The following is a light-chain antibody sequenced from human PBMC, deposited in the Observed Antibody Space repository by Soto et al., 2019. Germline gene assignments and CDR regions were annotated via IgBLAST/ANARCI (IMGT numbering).Light chain of an antibody. CDR2: GAS. V-gene: IGKV3-20*01. CDR1: QSVSSSY. J-gene: IGKJ2*01. CDR3: QQYASSPLT. Sequence: EIVLTQSPGTLSLSPGEGATLSCRASQSVSSSYVAWYQQKPGQAPRLLIYGASTRATGIPDRFSGSGSGTDFTLTISRLEPEDFAVYYCQQYASSPLTFGQGTELEI.